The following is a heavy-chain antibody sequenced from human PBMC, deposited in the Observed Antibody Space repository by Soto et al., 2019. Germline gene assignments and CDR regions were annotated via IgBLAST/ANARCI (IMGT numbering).Heavy chain of an antibody. CDR3: ARTDLDFYGLDV. J-gene: IGHJ6*02. V-gene: IGHV3-13*05. CDR1: GFTFRNYD. CDR2: ISAAGDP. Sequence: EVQLVESGGGLVQPGGSLRLSCEASGFTFRNYDMHWVRQGTGKGLEWVSGISAAGDPDYADSVEGRFTISRENAQTSFFLQMNSLRVGDTAVYYCARTDLDFYGLDVCGHGTKVIVSS.